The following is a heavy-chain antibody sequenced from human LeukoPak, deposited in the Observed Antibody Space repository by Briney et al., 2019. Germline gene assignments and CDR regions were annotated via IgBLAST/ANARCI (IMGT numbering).Heavy chain of an antibody. CDR3: ARVKFGELLGSNWFDP. J-gene: IGHJ5*02. CDR1: GFTFSSYA. D-gene: IGHD3-10*01. V-gene: IGHV3-30*04. CDR2: ISYDGSNK. Sequence: GGSLRLSCAASGFTFSSYAMHWVRQAPGKGLEWVAVISYDGSNKYYADSVKGRFTISRDNSKNTLYLQMNSLRAEDTAVYYCARVKFGELLGSNWFDPWGQGTLVTVCS.